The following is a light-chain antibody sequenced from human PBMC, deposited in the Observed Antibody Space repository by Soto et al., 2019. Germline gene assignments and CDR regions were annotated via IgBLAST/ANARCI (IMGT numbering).Light chain of an antibody. Sequence: QSVLTQPASVSGSPGQSITISCTGTSSDIGGYNYVSWYQQHPGKAPKLMIYEVTNRPSGISNRFSGSKSGNTASLTISGLQAEDEADYYCSSYRSSSTNVVFGGGTKLTVL. CDR2: EVT. J-gene: IGLJ2*01. CDR1: SSDIGGYNY. CDR3: SSYRSSSTNVV. V-gene: IGLV2-14*01.